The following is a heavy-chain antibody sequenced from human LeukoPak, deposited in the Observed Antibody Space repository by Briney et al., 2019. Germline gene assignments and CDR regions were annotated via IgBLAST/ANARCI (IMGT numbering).Heavy chain of an antibody. CDR1: GGSMTSRDDY. J-gene: IGHJ3*01. V-gene: IGHV4-39*01. D-gene: IGHD5-12*01. CDR2: IYYSGNT. Sequence: SETLSLTSTVSGGSMTSRDDYWRWIRQPPGKGLEWIGSIYYSGNTYYNPSLKSRVTISVVTSKNQFFLQLSSVTAADTAVYYCARGYNCYLFTFDVWGQGTMVSVAS. CDR3: ARGYNCYLFTFDV.